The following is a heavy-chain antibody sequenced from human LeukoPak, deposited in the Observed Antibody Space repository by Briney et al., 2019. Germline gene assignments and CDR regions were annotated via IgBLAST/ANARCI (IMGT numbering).Heavy chain of an antibody. Sequence: GGSLRLSCAASGFTFSTYSMNWVRQAPGKGLEWVSYIGSSSSMIYYADSVKGRFTISRDNAKNSLYLQMNSLRAEDTAVYYCAREYSSSSGRAFDIWGHGTMVTVSS. V-gene: IGHV3-48*01. J-gene: IGHJ3*02. CDR3: AREYSSSSGRAFDI. CDR1: GFTFSTYS. D-gene: IGHD6-6*01. CDR2: IGSSSSMI.